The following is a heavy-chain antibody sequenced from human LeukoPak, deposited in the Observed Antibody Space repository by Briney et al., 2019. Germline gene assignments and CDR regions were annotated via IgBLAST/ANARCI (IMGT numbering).Heavy chain of an antibody. CDR2: ISYDGSNK. D-gene: IGHD4-17*01. J-gene: IGHJ4*02. CDR3: ARVAYGDYGGGYFDY. V-gene: IGHV3-30-3*01. Sequence: GGSLRLSCAASGFTFSSYAMHWVRQAPGKGLEWVAVISYDGSNKYYADSVKGRFTISRDNSKNTLYLQMNSLRAEDTAVYYCARVAYGDYGGGYFDYWGQGSLVTVSS. CDR1: GFTFSSYA.